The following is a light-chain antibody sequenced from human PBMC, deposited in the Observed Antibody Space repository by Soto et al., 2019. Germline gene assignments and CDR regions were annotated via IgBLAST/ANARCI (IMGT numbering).Light chain of an antibody. CDR2: GAS. CDR3: QQSYRAST. V-gene: IGKV1-39*01. Sequence: DIPMTQSPSSLSASVGDRVTITCRASQSIDSYLNWYQQKPGRAPELLIYGASTLQSGVPSRFSGTGSGTDFTLTINSLQPEDFATYYCQQSYRASTFGQGTKVEIK. CDR1: QSIDSY. J-gene: IGKJ1*01.